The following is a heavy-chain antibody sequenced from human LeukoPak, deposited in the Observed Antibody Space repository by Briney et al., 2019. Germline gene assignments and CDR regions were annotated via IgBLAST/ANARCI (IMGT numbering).Heavy chain of an antibody. CDR1: GGSISSYY. D-gene: IGHD3-9*01. V-gene: IGHV4-59*01. CDR3: ASYDILTGYYSY. CDR2: IYYSGST. J-gene: IGHJ4*02. Sequence: SETLSLTCTASGGSISSYYWSWFRQPPGKGLEWIGYIYYSGSTNYNPSLKSRVTISVDTSKNQFSLKLSSVTAADTAVYYCASYDILTGYYSYWGQGTLVTVSS.